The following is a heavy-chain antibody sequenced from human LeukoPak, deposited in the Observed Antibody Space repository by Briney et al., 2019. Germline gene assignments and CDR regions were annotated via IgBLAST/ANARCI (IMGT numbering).Heavy chain of an antibody. CDR1: GFTFSSYA. CDR3: ARAVKYYYGSGSYYFDY. J-gene: IGHJ4*02. D-gene: IGHD3-10*01. V-gene: IGHV3-64*01. Sequence: GGSLRLSCAASGFTFSSYAMHWVRQAPGKGLEYVSAISSNGGSTYYANSVKGRFTISRDNSKNTLYLQMGSLRAEDMAVYYCARAVKYYYGSGSYYFDYWGQGTLVTVSS. CDR2: ISSNGGST.